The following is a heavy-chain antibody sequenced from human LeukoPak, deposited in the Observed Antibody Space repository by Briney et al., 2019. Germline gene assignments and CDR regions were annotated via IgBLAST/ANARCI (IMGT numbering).Heavy chain of an antibody. CDR2: IIPNLGIA. D-gene: IGHD3-22*01. Sequence: SVKVSCKASGGTFSSYAISWVRQAPGQGLEWMGRIIPNLGIANYAQKFQGRVTITADKSTSTAYMELRSLRSEDTAVYYCARDDYYDSSGYYGFLDYWGQGTLVTVS. J-gene: IGHJ4*02. CDR3: ARDDYYDSSGYYGFLDY. V-gene: IGHV1-69*04. CDR1: GGTFSSYA.